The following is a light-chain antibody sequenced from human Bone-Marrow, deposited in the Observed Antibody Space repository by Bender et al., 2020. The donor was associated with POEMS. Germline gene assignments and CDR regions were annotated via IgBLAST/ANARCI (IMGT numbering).Light chain of an antibody. V-gene: IGLV2-14*03. CDR1: SSDIGAYNS. J-gene: IGLJ1*01. CDR2: DVT. Sequence: HSALTQPASVSESPGQSITISCTGLSSDIGAYNSVSWYQQHPGKVTKLMIYDVTNRPSGVSNRFSGSKSGNTASLTISGLQAEDEADYFCASHTTTRTPYVFGTGTRVTVL. CDR3: ASHTTTRTPYV.